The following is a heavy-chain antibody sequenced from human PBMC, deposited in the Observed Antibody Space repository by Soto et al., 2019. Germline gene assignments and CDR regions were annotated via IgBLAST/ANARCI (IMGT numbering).Heavy chain of an antibody. V-gene: IGHV3-33*01. J-gene: IGHJ5*02. Sequence: QVQLVESGGGVVQPGRSLRLSCAASGFTFSSYGMHWVRQAPGKGLEWVAVIWYDGSNKYYADSVKGRFTISRDNSTNTLYLQIISLRAEDMAVYYCARDGGCRDGYTVGCNWFDPWGQGTLVTVSS. CDR1: GFTFSSYG. CDR2: IWYDGSNK. CDR3: ARDGGCRDGYTVGCNWFDP. D-gene: IGHD5-12*01.